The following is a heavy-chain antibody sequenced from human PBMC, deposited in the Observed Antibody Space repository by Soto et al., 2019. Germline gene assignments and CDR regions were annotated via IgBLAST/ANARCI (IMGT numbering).Heavy chain of an antibody. CDR2: IYYTGPT. CDR3: ARYYDSSDRPYFHH. V-gene: IGHV4-39*01. CDR1: GGSISSSGYY. Sequence: SETLSLTCTVSGGSISSSGYYWGWIRQPPGKGLDWVGTIYYTGPTYYNPSLKTRLTISADTSKNQFSLKLSSVTAADTAVYFCARYYDSSDRPYFHHWGQGMLVTVSS. J-gene: IGHJ1*01. D-gene: IGHD3-22*01.